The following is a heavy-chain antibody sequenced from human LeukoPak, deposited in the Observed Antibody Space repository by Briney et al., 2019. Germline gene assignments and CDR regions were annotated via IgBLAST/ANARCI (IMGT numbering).Heavy chain of an antibody. CDR2: ISYNSNYI. CDR3: ARILLNAFDI. D-gene: IGHD3-10*01. Sequence: GGSLRLSCAGAGFTFSSHGMNWVRQAPGKGLEWVTFISYNSNYIFYADSVKGRFTISRDNAKNSLYLQMNSLRAEDTAVYYCARILLNAFDIWGQGTMVTVSS. J-gene: IGHJ3*02. CDR1: GFTFSSHG. V-gene: IGHV3-21*01.